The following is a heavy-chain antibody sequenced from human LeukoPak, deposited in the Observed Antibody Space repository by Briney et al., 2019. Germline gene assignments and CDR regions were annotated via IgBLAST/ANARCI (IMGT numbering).Heavy chain of an antibody. V-gene: IGHV4-38-2*02. D-gene: IGHD2-2*01. CDR2: IYHSGST. CDR3: ARVRGYQLPGNWFDP. J-gene: IGHJ5*02. CDR1: GYSISSGYY. Sequence: SETLSLTCTVSGYSISSGYYWGWIRQPPGKGLEWIGSIYHSGSTYYNPSLKSRVTISVDTSKNQFSLKLSSVTAADTAVYYCARVRGYQLPGNWFDPWGQGTLVTVSS.